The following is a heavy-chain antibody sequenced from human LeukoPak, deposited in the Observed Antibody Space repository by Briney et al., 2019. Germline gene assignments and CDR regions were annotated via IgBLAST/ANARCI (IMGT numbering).Heavy chain of an antibody. D-gene: IGHD1-1*01. CDR3: ARDGPYTGVAPTGTLDC. CDR2: IWYDGSSN. CDR1: GFTFSSYG. J-gene: IGHJ4*02. V-gene: IGHV3-33*01. Sequence: GGSLRLSCAASGFTFSSYGMHWVRQAPGKGLEWVAVIWYDGSSNDYADSVKGRFTISRDNSKNTLSLQMNSLRAEDTAVYYCARDGPYTGVAPTGTLDCWGQGTLVTVSS.